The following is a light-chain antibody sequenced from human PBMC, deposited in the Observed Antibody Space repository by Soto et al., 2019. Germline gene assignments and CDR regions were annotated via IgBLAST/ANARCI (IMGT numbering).Light chain of an antibody. CDR3: QRRGT. V-gene: IGKV1-39*01. J-gene: IGKJ4*01. Sequence: DIQMTQSPSSLSASVGDRVTITCRTSQPITNYLNWYQQKPGGVPKLLIYAASSLQTGVPSRFSGSGYGKDFTLTISSLQPEDFATYYCQRRGTFGGGTKVEIK. CDR2: AAS. CDR1: QPITNY.